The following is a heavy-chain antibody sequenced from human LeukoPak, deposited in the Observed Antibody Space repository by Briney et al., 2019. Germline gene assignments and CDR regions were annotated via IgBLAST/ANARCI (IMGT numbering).Heavy chain of an antibody. CDR3: ARDRGLGGDYTDY. Sequence: ASVKVSCKASGYTFTSYAMHWVRQAPGQRLEWMGWINAGNGNTKYSQKFQGGVTITRDTSASTAYMELSSLRSEDTAVYYCARDRGLGGDYTDYWGQGTLVTVSS. CDR2: INAGNGNT. V-gene: IGHV1-3*01. D-gene: IGHD3-10*01. CDR1: GYTFTSYA. J-gene: IGHJ4*02.